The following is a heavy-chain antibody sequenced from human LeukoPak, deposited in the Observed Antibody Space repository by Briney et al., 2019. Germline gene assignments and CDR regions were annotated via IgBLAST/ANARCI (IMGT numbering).Heavy chain of an antibody. J-gene: IGHJ5*02. D-gene: IGHD3-22*01. CDR2: IYYSGST. V-gene: IGHV4-59*01. CDR1: GGSISRDY. Sequence: PSETLSLTCTVSGGSISRDYWSWIRQPPGKGLEWIGYIYYSGSTNYNPSLKSRVTISVDTSKNQFSLKLGSVTAADTAVYYCARGADYYDSSGSYSGLGWLDPWGQGTLVTVSS. CDR3: ARGADYYDSSGSYSGLGWLDP.